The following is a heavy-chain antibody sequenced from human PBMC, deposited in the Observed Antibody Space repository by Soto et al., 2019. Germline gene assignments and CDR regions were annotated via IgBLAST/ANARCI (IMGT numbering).Heavy chain of an antibody. D-gene: IGHD6-6*01. CDR2: ISYDGSNK. CDR3: AKVRSSSSFVYYYYYGMDV. J-gene: IGHJ6*02. CDR1: GFTFSSYG. V-gene: IGHV3-30*18. Sequence: QVQLVESGGGVVQPGRSLRLSCAASGFTFSSYGMHWVRQAPGKGLEWVAVISYDGSNKYYADSVKGRFTISRDNSKNKLYLQMNSLRAEDTAVYYCAKVRSSSSFVYYYYYGMDVWGQGTTVTVSS.